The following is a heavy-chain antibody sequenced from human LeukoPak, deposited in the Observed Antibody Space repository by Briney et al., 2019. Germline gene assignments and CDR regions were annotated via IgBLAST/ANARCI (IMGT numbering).Heavy chain of an antibody. CDR2: IYYSGST. V-gene: IGHV4-61*03. Sequence: PPETLSLTCTVSGGSISSSRYYWSWIRQPPGKRLEWIGYIYYSGSTDYNPSLKSRVSISVDTSKNHFSLTLSSVTAADTAIYYCARHGSAWSGSSGSFVVWGQGTLVTVSS. CDR3: ARHGSAWSGSSGSFVV. D-gene: IGHD3-3*01. J-gene: IGHJ4*02. CDR1: GGSISSSRYY.